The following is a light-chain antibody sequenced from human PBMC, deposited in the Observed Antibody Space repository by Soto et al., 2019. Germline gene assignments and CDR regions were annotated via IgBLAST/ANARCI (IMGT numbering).Light chain of an antibody. J-gene: IGLJ1*01. Sequence: QSVLTQPASVSGSPGQSITISCTGTGSDVGVYNYVSWYQQHPGKAPKLMIYDVSNRPSGVSNRFSGSKSGNTASLTISGLQAEDEADYYCSSYTSSSTLVFGTGTKVTVL. CDR2: DVS. V-gene: IGLV2-14*01. CDR1: GSDVGVYNY. CDR3: SSYTSSSTLV.